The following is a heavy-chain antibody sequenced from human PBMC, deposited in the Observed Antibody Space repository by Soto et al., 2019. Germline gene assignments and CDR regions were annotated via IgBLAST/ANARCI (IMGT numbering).Heavy chain of an antibody. CDR1: GFTFSDYY. J-gene: IGHJ4*02. D-gene: IGHD6-13*01. V-gene: IGHV3-11*06. CDR2: ISSSSSYT. Sequence: AXGSLILSCAASGFTFSDYYMSWIRQAPGKGLDWVSYISSSSSYTNYADSVKGRFTISRDNAKNSLYLQMNSLRAEDTAVYYCARRSGYSSSWQYYFDYWGQGTLVTVSS. CDR3: ARRSGYSSSWQYYFDY.